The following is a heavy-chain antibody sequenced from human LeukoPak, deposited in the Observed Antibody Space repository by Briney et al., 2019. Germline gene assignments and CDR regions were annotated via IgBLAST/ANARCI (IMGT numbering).Heavy chain of an antibody. CDR3: ARGYREPFYGMDV. CDR2: INHSGST. D-gene: IGHD3-16*02. Sequence: SETLSLTCAVYGGSFSGYYWSWIRQPPGKGLEWIGEINHSGSTNYNPSLKSRVTISLDTSKNQFSLKLSSVTAADTAVYHCARGYREPFYGMDVWGQGTTVTVSS. CDR1: GGSFSGYY. J-gene: IGHJ6*02. V-gene: IGHV4-34*01.